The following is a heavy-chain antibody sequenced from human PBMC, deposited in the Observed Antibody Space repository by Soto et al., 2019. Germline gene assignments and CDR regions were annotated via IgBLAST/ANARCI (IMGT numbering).Heavy chain of an antibody. Sequence: QVQLVESGGGVVQPGRSLRLSCAASGFTFSSYAMHWVRQAPGKGLEWVAVISYDGSNKYYADSVKGRFTISRDNSKNTLYLQMNSLRAEDTAVYYCARDTGNVYYYYGMDVWGQGTTVTVSS. CDR1: GFTFSSYA. V-gene: IGHV3-30-3*01. J-gene: IGHJ6*02. CDR3: ARDTGNVYYYYGMDV. CDR2: ISYDGSNK.